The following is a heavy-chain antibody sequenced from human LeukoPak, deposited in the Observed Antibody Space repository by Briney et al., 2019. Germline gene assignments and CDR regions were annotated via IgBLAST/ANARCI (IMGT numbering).Heavy chain of an antibody. CDR3: ARQNTPHGNFDY. CDR2: IGVAANT. J-gene: IGHJ4*02. D-gene: IGHD1-26*01. CDR1: GFTFSSYD. V-gene: IGHV3-13*01. Sequence: PGGSLRLSCAASGFTFSSYDMHWVRQATAKGLEWVSAIGVAANTFYSGSVKGRFTISRENAKNSLYLLMSSLRAEDTAVYYCARQNTPHGNFDYWGQGTLVTVSS.